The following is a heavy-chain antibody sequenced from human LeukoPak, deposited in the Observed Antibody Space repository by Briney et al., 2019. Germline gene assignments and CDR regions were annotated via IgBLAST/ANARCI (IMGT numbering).Heavy chain of an antibody. CDR2: IIPIFGTA. J-gene: IGHJ6*02. CDR3: ARDQNFWSGYYRDYYYYGMDV. CDR1: GGTFSSYA. Sequence: GASVNASCKASGGTFSSYAISWVRQAPGQGLEWMGGIIPIFGTANYAQKFQGRVTITADESTSTAYMELSSLRSEDTAMYYCARDQNFWSGYYRDYYYYGMDVWGQGTTVTVSS. V-gene: IGHV1-69*13. D-gene: IGHD3-3*01.